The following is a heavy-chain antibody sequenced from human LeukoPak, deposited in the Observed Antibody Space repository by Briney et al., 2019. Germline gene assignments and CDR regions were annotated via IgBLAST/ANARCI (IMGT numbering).Heavy chain of an antibody. Sequence: SETLSLTCTVSGGSIRSSSYYWGWIRQPPGKGLEWVGSIYYSGSTYYNASLKSRGTISVDTSKNQFSLKLNSVTAADTAVYFCARQVVAVAGTGYFDYWGQGTLVTVSS. D-gene: IGHD6-19*01. CDR2: IYYSGST. V-gene: IGHV4-39*01. CDR1: GGSIRSSSYY. CDR3: ARQVVAVAGTGYFDY. J-gene: IGHJ4*02.